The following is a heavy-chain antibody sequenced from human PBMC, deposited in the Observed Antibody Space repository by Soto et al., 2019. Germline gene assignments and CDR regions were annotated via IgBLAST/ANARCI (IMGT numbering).Heavy chain of an antibody. Sequence: GGSLRLSCAASGFTFSSYSMNWVRQAPGKGLEWVSSISSSSSYIYYADSVKGRFTISRDNAKNSLYLQMNSLRAEDTAVYYCAREKRMANYYYYYGMDVWGQGTTVTVSS. J-gene: IGHJ6*02. V-gene: IGHV3-21*01. CDR3: AREKRMANYYYYYGMDV. CDR1: GFTFSSYS. D-gene: IGHD2-8*01. CDR2: ISSSSSYI.